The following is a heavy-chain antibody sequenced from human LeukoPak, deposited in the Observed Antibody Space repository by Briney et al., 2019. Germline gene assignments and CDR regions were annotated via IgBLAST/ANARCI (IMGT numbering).Heavy chain of an antibody. CDR3: ATSFESGSYSYFDY. CDR2: IYTSGST. Sequence: TSETLSLTCTVSGGSISSGSYYWSWIRQPAGKGLEWIGRIYTSGSTNYNPSLKSRVTISVDTSKNQFSLKLSSVTAADTAVYYCATSFESGSYSYFDYWGQGTLVTVSS. V-gene: IGHV4-61*02. CDR1: GGSISSGSYY. J-gene: IGHJ4*02. D-gene: IGHD1-26*01.